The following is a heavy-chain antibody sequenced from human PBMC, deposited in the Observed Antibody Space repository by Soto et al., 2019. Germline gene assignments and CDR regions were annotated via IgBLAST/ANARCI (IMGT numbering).Heavy chain of an antibody. V-gene: IGHV3-30*18. J-gene: IGHJ4*02. CDR3: AKAVPPFVVVTASDY. CDR1: GFTFRNFG. Sequence: GSLRLSCAASGFTFRNFGMHGVRQAPGKGLEWVAVISYDGTNKYYADSVKGRFTISRDNSKNTLYLQINSLRAEDTAVYYCAKAVPPFVVVTASDYWGQGTLVTVSS. D-gene: IGHD2-21*02. CDR2: ISYDGTNK.